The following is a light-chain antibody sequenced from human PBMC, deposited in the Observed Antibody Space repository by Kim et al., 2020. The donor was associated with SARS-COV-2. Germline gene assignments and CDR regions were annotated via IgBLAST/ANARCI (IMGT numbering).Light chain of an antibody. CDR1: GGSIDGND. Sequence: GETVTISCARGGGSIDGNDVQWCQQRPGGVPTTVVYEDGERPSGVSARFSGSSDSSSGSASLAISGLETEGGADYYCQSYSRGNVVFGGGSEVTVL. J-gene: IGLJ2*01. CDR3: QSYSRGNVV. CDR2: EDG. V-gene: IGLV6-57*03.